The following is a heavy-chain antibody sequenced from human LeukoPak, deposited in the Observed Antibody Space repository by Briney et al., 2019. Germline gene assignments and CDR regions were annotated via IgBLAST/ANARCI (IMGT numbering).Heavy chain of an antibody. Sequence: PGGSLRLSCAASGFTFSSYDMHWVRQTTGRGLEWVSGIGTAGDIYSPGSVKGRFTISRENAKNSLYLQMNSLRVGDTAVYYCARVLSIAVAGTYTADWYFDLWGRGTLVTVSS. D-gene: IGHD6-19*01. V-gene: IGHV3-13*01. J-gene: IGHJ2*01. CDR3: ARVLSIAVAGTYTADWYFDL. CDR1: GFTFSSYD. CDR2: IGTAGDI.